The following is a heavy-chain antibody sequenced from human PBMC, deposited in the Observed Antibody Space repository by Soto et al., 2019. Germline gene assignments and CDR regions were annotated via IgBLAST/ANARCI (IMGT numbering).Heavy chain of an antibody. CDR2: ISAYNGNT. J-gene: IGHJ6*02. CDR3: ASLRRQYYGMDV. CDR1: GYTFTSYG. V-gene: IGHV1-18*01. Sequence: ASVKVSCKXSGYTFTSYGISWVRPAPGQGLEWMGWISAYNGNTNYAQKLQGRVTMTTDTSTSAAYMELRSLRSDDTAVYYCASLRRQYYGMDVWGQGTTVTVSS.